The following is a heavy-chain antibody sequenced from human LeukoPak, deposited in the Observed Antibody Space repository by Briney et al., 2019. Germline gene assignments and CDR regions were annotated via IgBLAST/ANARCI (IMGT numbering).Heavy chain of an antibody. CDR3: ARRTDSGWKWFDP. J-gene: IGHJ5*02. D-gene: IGHD6-25*01. V-gene: IGHV5-51*01. CDR1: GYSFSSYW. Sequence: GESLKISCKGSGYSFSSYWIGWVRQMPGKGLEWMGVIHPGEYERRYSPSFEGQVTISADKSISAAYMQWSSLKASDTAMYYCARRTDSGWKWFDPWGQGTLVTVSS. CDR2: IHPGEYER.